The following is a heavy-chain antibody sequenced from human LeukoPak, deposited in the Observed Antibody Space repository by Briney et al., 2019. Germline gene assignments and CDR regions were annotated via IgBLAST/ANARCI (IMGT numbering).Heavy chain of an antibody. D-gene: IGHD5-12*01. CDR3: ARGSRGSYDSEY. V-gene: IGHV1-8*01. Sequence: ASVKVSCKASGYTFTSYDINWARQATGQGLEWMGWMNPNSGNTGYAQKFQGRVTMTRNTSISTAYMELSSLRSDDTAVYYCARGSRGSYDSEYWGQGTLVTVSS. J-gene: IGHJ4*02. CDR1: GYTFTSYD. CDR2: MNPNSGNT.